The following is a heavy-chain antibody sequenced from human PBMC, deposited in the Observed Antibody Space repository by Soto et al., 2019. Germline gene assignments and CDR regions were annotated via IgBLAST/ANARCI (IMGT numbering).Heavy chain of an antibody. Sequence: PSETLSLTCTVSGGSISSYYWSWIRQPPGKGLEWIGDIYYSGSTNYNPSLKSRVTISVDTSKNQFSLKLSSVTAADTAVYYCARDRGLYGGNSGFDYWGQGTLVTVSS. V-gene: IGHV4-59*01. CDR2: IYYSGST. CDR3: ARDRGLYGGNSGFDY. D-gene: IGHD2-21*01. CDR1: GGSISSYY. J-gene: IGHJ4*02.